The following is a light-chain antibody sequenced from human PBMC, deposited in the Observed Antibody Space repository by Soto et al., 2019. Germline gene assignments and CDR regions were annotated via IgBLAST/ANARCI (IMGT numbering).Light chain of an antibody. CDR2: SAS. Sequence: DIQLTQSPSTLSASVGDRVTITCRASQSLSDWLAWYQQIPGTAPKVLIYSASSLEDGVPSRFSGSGSGTEFTLTISSLQPDDFATYYCQQYDTYPLTFGGGTKVEIK. V-gene: IGKV1-5*03. CDR1: QSLSDW. J-gene: IGKJ4*01. CDR3: QQYDTYPLT.